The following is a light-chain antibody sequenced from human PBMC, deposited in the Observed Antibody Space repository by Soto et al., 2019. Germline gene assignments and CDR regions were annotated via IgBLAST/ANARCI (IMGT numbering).Light chain of an antibody. CDR2: DAS. Sequence: EIVLTQSPDTLSLAPGERATLSCRASQSISNYLAWYQQKPGQAPRLLIYDASNRATGIPARFSGSGSGTDFTLTISSLEPEDFAVYYCQQRSNWPPRFTFGPGTKVEIK. V-gene: IGKV3-11*01. J-gene: IGKJ3*01. CDR1: QSISNY. CDR3: QQRSNWPPRFT.